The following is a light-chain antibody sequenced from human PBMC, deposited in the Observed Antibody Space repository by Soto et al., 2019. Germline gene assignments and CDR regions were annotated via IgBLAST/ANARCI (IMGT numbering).Light chain of an antibody. Sequence: IQMTQSPSSLSASVGDRVTITCRATQRITTYLNWYQQKPGKAPKLLISTASSLQGGVPSRFSGNGSRSDFTHTITTLQPKDFATYFCQQSYSTPYTFGQGTKLEIK. J-gene: IGKJ2*01. CDR3: QQSYSTPYT. CDR1: QRITTY. CDR2: TAS. V-gene: IGKV1-39*01.